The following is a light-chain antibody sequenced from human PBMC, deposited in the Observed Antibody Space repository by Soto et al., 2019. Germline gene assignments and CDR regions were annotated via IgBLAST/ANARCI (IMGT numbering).Light chain of an antibody. Sequence: ESVLTQSPGSLSLFPGETATLSCRASQSVSRYLAWYQQKPGQAPRLLIYDASNRATGIPARFSGSGSGTDFTLTISSLEPEDFAVYYCQQRSSWPITFGQGTRLQNK. CDR2: DAS. J-gene: IGKJ5*01. CDR3: QQRSSWPIT. CDR1: QSVSRY. V-gene: IGKV3-11*01.